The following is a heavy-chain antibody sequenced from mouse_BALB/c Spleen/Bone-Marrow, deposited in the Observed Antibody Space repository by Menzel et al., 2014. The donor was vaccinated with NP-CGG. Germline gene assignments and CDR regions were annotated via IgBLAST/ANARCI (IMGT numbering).Heavy chain of an antibody. Sequence: VQLQQSGPELGKPGASVKISCKASGYSFXGYNMYWVKQSHRKSLEWIGYIDPYNGGTSYNQKSKGKATLTVDKSSSTAYMHLNSLTSEDSAIYYCAREAAYYGNYGAMDYWGQGTSVTVSS. J-gene: IGHJ4*01. CDR2: IDPYNGGT. V-gene: IGHV1S135*01. CDR1: GYSFXGYN. D-gene: IGHD2-10*01. CDR3: AREAAYYGNYGAMDY.